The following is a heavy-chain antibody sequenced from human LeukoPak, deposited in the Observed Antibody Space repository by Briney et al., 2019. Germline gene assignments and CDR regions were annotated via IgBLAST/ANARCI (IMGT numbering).Heavy chain of an antibody. V-gene: IGHV3-53*01. D-gene: IGHD2-2*01. CDR2: IYSGGST. J-gene: IGHJ3*01. CDR3: AREMGSSSYVLDV. CDR1: GFTVSSNY. Sequence: GGSLRLSCAASGFTVSSNYMSWVRQAPEKGLEWVSVIYSGGSTYYADSVKGRFTISRDNSKNTLYLQMNSLRAEDTGVYYCAREMGSSSYVLDVWGQGTMVTVSS.